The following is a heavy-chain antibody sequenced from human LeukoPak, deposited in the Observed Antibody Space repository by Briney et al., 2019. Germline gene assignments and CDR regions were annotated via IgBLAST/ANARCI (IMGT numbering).Heavy chain of an antibody. Sequence: PGGSLRLSCAASGFTFSSYELNWVRQAPGKGLEWVSYISSSGSTIYYADSVKGRFTISRDSAKNSLYMQMDSLRAEDTAAYYCARDRSPYCTNGICYKKGDYFDYWGQGTLVTVSS. CDR2: ISSSGSTI. D-gene: IGHD2-8*01. V-gene: IGHV3-48*03. CDR1: GFTFSSYE. J-gene: IGHJ4*02. CDR3: ARDRSPYCTNGICYKKGDYFDY.